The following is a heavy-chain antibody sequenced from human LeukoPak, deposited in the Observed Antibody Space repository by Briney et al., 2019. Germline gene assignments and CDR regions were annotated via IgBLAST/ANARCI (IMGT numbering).Heavy chain of an antibody. Sequence: SETLSLTCSVSDYSISSGYFWGWIRQPPGKGLEWIGSIYHSGSTYYNPSLKSRVTISVDTSKNQFSLRLSSVTAADTAVYYCARAYCSSTSCYGGGFNYYGMDVWGQGTTVTVSS. CDR3: ARAYCSSTSCYGGGFNYYGMDV. CDR1: DYSISSGYF. CDR2: IYHSGST. J-gene: IGHJ6*02. V-gene: IGHV4-38-2*02. D-gene: IGHD2-2*01.